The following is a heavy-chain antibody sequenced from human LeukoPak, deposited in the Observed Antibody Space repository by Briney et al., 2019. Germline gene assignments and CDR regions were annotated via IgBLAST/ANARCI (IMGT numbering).Heavy chain of an antibody. CDR2: IYSSGTT. D-gene: IGHD3-22*01. CDR3: ARDGYHYDSSGYYSLDY. CDR1: GGSFSGYY. J-gene: IGHJ4*02. V-gene: IGHV4-59*10. Sequence: PSETLSLTCAVYGGSFSGYYWSWIRQPAGKGLEWIGRIYSSGTTNYNPSLKSRVTMSVDTSKNQLSLKLDSVTAADTAVYYCARDGYHYDSSGYYSLDYWGQGTLVTVSS.